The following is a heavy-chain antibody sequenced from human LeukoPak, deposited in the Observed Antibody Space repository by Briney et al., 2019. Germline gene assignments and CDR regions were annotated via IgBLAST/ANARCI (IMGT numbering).Heavy chain of an antibody. J-gene: IGHJ4*02. D-gene: IGHD1-26*01. V-gene: IGHV3-23*01. CDR1: GFTFSSYA. CDR2: ISGSGGST. Sequence: SGGSLRLSCAASGFTFSSYAMSWVRQAPGKGLEWVSAISGSGGSTYYADSVKGRFTISRDNSKNTLYLQMNSLRAKDTAVYYCANRGSPREYYFDYWGQGTLVTVSS. CDR3: ANRGSPREYYFDY.